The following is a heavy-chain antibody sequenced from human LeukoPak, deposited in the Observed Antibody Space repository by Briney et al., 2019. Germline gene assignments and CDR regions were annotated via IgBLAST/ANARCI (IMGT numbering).Heavy chain of an antibody. CDR1: GGTFSSYA. J-gene: IGHJ4*02. Sequence: ASSVKVSCKASGGTFSSYAISWVRQAPGQGLEWMGGIIPIFGTANYAQMFQGRVTITTDESTSTAYMELSSLRSEDTAVYYCARAQWLEYYFDYWGQGTLVTVSS. CDR3: ARAQWLEYYFDY. CDR2: IIPIFGTA. V-gene: IGHV1-69*05. D-gene: IGHD6-19*01.